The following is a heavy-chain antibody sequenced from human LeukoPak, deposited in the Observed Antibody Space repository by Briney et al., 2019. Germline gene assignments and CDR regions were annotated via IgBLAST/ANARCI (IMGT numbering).Heavy chain of an antibody. Sequence: SETLSLTCTVSGGSISSSSYYWGWIRQPPGKGLEWIGSIYYSGSTYYNPSLKSRVTISVDTSKNQFSLKLSSVTAADTAVYYCARSGSYSYYSDYWGQGTLVTVSS. CDR2: IYYSGST. CDR3: ARSGSYSYYSDY. V-gene: IGHV4-39*01. CDR1: GGSISSSSYY. J-gene: IGHJ4*02. D-gene: IGHD1-26*01.